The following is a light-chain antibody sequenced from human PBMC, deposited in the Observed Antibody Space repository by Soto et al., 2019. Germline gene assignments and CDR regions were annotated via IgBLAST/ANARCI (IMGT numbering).Light chain of an antibody. CDR3: QQYNKWPVT. CDR1: QSVKNE. CDR2: AAS. V-gene: IGKV3-15*01. Sequence: EIVMTQSPATLSVSPGERVTLSCRASQSVKNELAWYQHKPGQPPRLLIYAASTRATGIPARFSGSGSGTELTLTIRSLQSEDFAVYYCQQYNKWPVTFGGGTEVEI. J-gene: IGKJ4*01.